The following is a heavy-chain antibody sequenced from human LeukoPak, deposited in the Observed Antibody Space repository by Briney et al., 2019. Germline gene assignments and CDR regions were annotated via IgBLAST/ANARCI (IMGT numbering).Heavy chain of an antibody. CDR1: GYTFTGYY. CDR2: INPNSGGT. CDR3: ATQRDSSGWYEDY. Sequence: ASVKVSFTASGYTFTGYYMHWVRQAPGQGLEWMGRINPNSGGTNYAQKFQGRVTMTRDTSISTAYMELSRLRSDDTAVYYCATQRDSSGWYEDYWGQGTLVTVSS. V-gene: IGHV1-2*06. D-gene: IGHD6-19*01. J-gene: IGHJ4*02.